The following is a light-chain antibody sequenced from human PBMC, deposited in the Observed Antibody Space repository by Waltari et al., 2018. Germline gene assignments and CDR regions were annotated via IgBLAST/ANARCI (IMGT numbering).Light chain of an antibody. Sequence: DIQMTQSPSSLSASVGDRVTITCQASQDISNYLNWYQQKPGKAPKLLIYDESNLETGVPSRVSGSGSGTDFTFTISSLQPEDIATYYCQQYDNLPTFGQGTKLEIK. J-gene: IGKJ2*01. V-gene: IGKV1-33*01. CDR3: QQYDNLPT. CDR2: DES. CDR1: QDISNY.